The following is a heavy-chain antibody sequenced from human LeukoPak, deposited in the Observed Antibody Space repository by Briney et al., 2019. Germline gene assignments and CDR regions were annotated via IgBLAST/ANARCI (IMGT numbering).Heavy chain of an antibody. CDR2: ISWDGGSI. D-gene: IGHD5-12*01. V-gene: IGHV3-43D*03. Sequence: GGSLRLSCAASGFTFDDYAMHWVRQAPGKGLERVSLISWDGGSIYYADSVKGRFTISRDNSKNSLYLQTNSLRAEDTALYYCAKDEGRRGYDRMDVWGKGTTVTVSS. J-gene: IGHJ6*04. CDR1: GFTFDDYA. CDR3: AKDEGRRGYDRMDV.